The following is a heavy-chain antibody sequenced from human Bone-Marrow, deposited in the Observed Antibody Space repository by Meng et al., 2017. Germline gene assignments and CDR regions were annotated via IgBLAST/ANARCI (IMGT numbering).Heavy chain of an antibody. CDR2: INPNSGGT. Sequence: VHLVQAGCELKKPGGSVKVSCKASGYTFTGYYMHWVRQAPGQGLEWMGRINPNSGGTNYAQKFQGRVTMTRDTSISTAYMELSRLRSDDTAVYYCARGPSGSYPLEYFQHWGQGTLVTVSS. CDR3: ARGPSGSYPLEYFQH. D-gene: IGHD1-26*01. V-gene: IGHV1-2*06. J-gene: IGHJ1*01. CDR1: GYTFTGYY.